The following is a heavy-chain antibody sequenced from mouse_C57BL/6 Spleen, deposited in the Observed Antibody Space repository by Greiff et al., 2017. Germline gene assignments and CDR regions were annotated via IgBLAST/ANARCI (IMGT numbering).Heavy chain of an antibody. CDR1: GFTFSSYA. D-gene: IGHD1-1*01. CDR3: ARELYYYGSSDYAMDY. J-gene: IGHJ4*01. V-gene: IGHV5-4*01. CDR2: ISDGGSYT. Sequence: EVQRVESGGGLVKPGGSLKLSCAAAGFTFSSYAMSWVRQTPEKRLEWVATISDGGSYTYYPDNVKGRFTISRDNAKNNLYLQMSHLKSEDTAMYYCARELYYYGSSDYAMDYWGQGTSVTVSS.